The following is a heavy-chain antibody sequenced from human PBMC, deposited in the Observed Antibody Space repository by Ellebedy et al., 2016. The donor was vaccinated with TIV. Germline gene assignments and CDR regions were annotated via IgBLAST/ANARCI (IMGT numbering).Heavy chain of an antibody. V-gene: IGHV3-23*01. CDR3: AILLQFWHNFDY. CDR2: ISASDDRT. Sequence: GESLKISXVVSGFTFSYYSMSWVRQAPGKGLEWVSVISASDDRTYYADSVKGRFTISRDNSKNTLFLQMSSLRAEDTAVYYCAILLQFWHNFDYWGQGTLVTVSS. CDR1: GFTFSYYS. J-gene: IGHJ4*02. D-gene: IGHD4-11*01.